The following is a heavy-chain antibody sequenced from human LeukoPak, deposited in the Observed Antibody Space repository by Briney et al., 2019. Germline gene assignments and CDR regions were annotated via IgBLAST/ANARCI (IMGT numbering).Heavy chain of an antibody. CDR3: ARADWDTAMIDY. Sequence: GGSLRLSCAASGFTFSTHGMHWVRQAPGKGLEWVSSISSSSSYIYYADSVKGRFTISRDNAKNSLYLQMNSLRAEDTAVYYCARADWDTAMIDYWGQGTLVTVSS. CDR2: ISSSSSYI. CDR1: GFTFSTHG. D-gene: IGHD5-18*01. V-gene: IGHV3-21*01. J-gene: IGHJ4*02.